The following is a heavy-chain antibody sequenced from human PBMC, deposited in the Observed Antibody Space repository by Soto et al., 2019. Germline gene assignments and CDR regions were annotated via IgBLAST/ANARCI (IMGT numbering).Heavy chain of an antibody. V-gene: IGHV4-30-4*01. CDR2: IYYSGST. D-gene: IGHD3-3*01. CDR1: GGSISSGDYY. J-gene: IGHJ4*02. Sequence: PSETLSLTCTVSGGSISSGDYYWSWIRQPPGKGLEWIGYIYYSGSTYYNPSLKSRVTISADTSKNQFSLKLSSVTAADTAVYYCALFGVVITEVDYWGQGTLVTVSS. CDR3: ALFGVVITEVDY.